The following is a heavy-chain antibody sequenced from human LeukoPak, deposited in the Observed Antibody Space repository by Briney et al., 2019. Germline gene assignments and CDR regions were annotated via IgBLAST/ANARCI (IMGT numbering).Heavy chain of an antibody. CDR3: ATDGASYYGSGSSYTRSWDYFDY. CDR1: GLTISDYY. D-gene: IGHD3-10*01. J-gene: IGHJ4*02. Sequence: GGSLRLSCAASGLTISDYYMSWIRQAPGKGLEWVSYISSSGSTIYYADSVKGRFTISRDNAKNSLYLQMNSLRAEDTAVYYCATDGASYYGSGSSYTRSWDYFDYWGQGTLVTVSS. V-gene: IGHV3-11*01. CDR2: ISSSGSTI.